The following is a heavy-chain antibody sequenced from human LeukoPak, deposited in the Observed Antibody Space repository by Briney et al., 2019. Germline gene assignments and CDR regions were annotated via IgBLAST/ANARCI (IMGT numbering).Heavy chain of an antibody. J-gene: IGHJ4*02. D-gene: IGHD3-16*01. CDR2: ISGSGGST. CDR3: AKVSDAFFTLPTDY. Sequence: GGSLRLSCAASGFTFSSYVMSWVRQAPGKGLEWVSDISGSGGSTNYADSVEGRFTISRDNSKNTLYLQMNSLRAEDTAVYYCAKVSDAFFTLPTDYWGQGTLVTVSS. CDR1: GFTFSSYV. V-gene: IGHV3-23*01.